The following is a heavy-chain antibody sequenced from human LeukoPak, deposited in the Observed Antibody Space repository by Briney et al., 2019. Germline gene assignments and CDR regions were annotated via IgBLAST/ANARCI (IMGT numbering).Heavy chain of an antibody. V-gene: IGHV3-30-3*01. CDR1: GFTFSSHN. CDR2: ISNDGINK. D-gene: IGHD3-22*01. Sequence: SGTSLRLSCAASGFTFSSHNMHWVRQAPGKGLEWVALISNDGINKYYADSVKGRFTISRDNAKNSLYLQMNSLRAEDTALYYCAKVDSSGPFDYWGQGTLVTVSS. J-gene: IGHJ4*02. CDR3: AKVDSSGPFDY.